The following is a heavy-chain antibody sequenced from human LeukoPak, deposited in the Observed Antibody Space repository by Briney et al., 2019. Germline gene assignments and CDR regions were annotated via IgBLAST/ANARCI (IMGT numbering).Heavy chain of an antibody. CDR3: ARGKWELLL. Sequence: PSETLSLTCTVSGGSISSSSYYWGWIRQPPGKGLEWIGSIYYSGSTYYNPSLKSRVTISVDTSKNQFSLKLSSVTAADTAVYYCARGKWELLLWGQGTLVTVSS. V-gene: IGHV4-39*01. CDR1: GGSISSSSYY. CDR2: IYYSGST. D-gene: IGHD1-26*01. J-gene: IGHJ4*02.